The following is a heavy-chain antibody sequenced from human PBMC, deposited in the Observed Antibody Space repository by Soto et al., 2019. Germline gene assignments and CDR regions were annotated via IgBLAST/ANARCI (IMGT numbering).Heavy chain of an antibody. V-gene: IGHV4-30-2*03. J-gene: IGHJ5*02. CDR3: ATSNWFDP. Sequence: SETLSLTCAVSGGSISSGGYSWSWIRQPPGKGLEWIGYIYHSGSTYYNPSLKSRVTISVDTSKNQFSLKLSSVTAADTAVYYCATSNWFDPWGQGTLVTVSS. CDR2: IYHSGST. CDR1: GGSISSGGYS.